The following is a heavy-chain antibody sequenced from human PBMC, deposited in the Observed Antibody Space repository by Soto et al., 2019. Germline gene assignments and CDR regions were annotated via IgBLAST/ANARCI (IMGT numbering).Heavy chain of an antibody. D-gene: IGHD3-22*01. CDR3: ARDYYYDSSGYLYYFDY. CDR2: ISAYNGNT. CDR1: GYTFTSYG. Sequence: ASVKVSCKASGYTFTSYGISWVRQAPGQGLEWMGWISAYNGNTNYAQKLQGRVTMTTDTSTSTAYMELRSLRSDDTAVYYCARDYYYDSSGYLYYFDYWGQGTLVTVSS. J-gene: IGHJ4*02. V-gene: IGHV1-18*01.